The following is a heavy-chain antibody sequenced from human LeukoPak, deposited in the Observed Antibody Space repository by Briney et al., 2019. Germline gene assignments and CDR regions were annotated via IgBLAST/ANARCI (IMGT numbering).Heavy chain of an antibody. V-gene: IGHV4-39*01. D-gene: IGHD3-10*01. J-gene: IGHJ4*02. CDR1: GGSISSSSYY. CDR3: ARHEVRGARSFDY. Sequence: SETLSLTCTVSGGSISSSSYYWGWLRQPPGKGLEWIATIYYTGSTYYSPSLNSRVTISVDTSKNQFSLRLRSVTAADTAVYYCARHEVRGARSFDYWGQGILVPVSS. CDR2: IYYTGST.